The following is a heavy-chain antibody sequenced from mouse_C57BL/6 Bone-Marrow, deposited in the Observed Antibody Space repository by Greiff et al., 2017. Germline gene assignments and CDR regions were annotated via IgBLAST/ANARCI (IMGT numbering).Heavy chain of an antibody. CDR3: ARHVGSSPWFAY. D-gene: IGHD1-1*01. Sequence: EVQLVESGGDLVKPGGSLKLSCAASGFTFSSYGMSWVRQTPDKRLEWVATISSGGSYTYYPDSVKGRFTISRDNAKNTLYLQMSSLKSEDTAMYYCARHVGSSPWFAYWGQGTLVTVSA. CDR1: GFTFSSYG. CDR2: ISSGGSYT. V-gene: IGHV5-6*01. J-gene: IGHJ3*01.